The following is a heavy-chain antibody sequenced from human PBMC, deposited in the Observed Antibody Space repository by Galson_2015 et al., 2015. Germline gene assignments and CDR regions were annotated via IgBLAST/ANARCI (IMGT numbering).Heavy chain of an antibody. D-gene: IGHD2/OR15-2a*01. Sequence: ETLSLTCTVSGGSISSYYWSWIRQPPGKGLEWIGYIYYSGSTNYNPSLKSRVTISVDTSKNQFSLKLSSVTAADTAVYYCARALSDFSFYYYYGMDVWGQGTTVTVSS. CDR2: IYYSGST. CDR3: ARALSDFSFYYYYGMDV. V-gene: IGHV4-59*01. CDR1: GGSISSYY. J-gene: IGHJ6*02.